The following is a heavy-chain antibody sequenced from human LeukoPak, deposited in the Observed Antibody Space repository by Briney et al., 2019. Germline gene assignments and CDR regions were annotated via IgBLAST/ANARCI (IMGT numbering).Heavy chain of an antibody. V-gene: IGHV4-59*01. D-gene: IGHD3-16*01. Sequence: SETLSLTCTVSGGSISDSCWSWIRQPPGKGLEWIGYIHYSGSTNYNPSLKSRGTISVDTSKSQLSLKLSSVTVADTAVYYCARVAGDNSLDYWGQGTLVTVSS. J-gene: IGHJ4*02. CDR2: IHYSGST. CDR3: ARVAGDNSLDY. CDR1: GGSISDSC.